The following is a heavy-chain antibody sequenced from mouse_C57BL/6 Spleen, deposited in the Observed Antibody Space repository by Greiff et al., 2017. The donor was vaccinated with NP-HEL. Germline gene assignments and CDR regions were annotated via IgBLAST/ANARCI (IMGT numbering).Heavy chain of an antibody. V-gene: IGHV6-6*01. CDR3: TRGGVYYGNFGYFDV. J-gene: IGHJ1*03. CDR2: IRNKANNHAT. D-gene: IGHD2-1*01. Sequence: EVKLVESGGGLVQPGGSMKLSCAASGFTFSDAWMDWVRQSPEKGLEWVAEIRNKANNHATYYAESVKGRFTISRDDSKSSVYLQMNSLRAEDTGIYYCTRGGVYYGNFGYFDVWGTGTTVTVSS. CDR1: GFTFSDAW.